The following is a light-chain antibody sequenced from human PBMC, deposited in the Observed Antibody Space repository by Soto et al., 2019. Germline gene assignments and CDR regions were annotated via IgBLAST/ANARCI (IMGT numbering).Light chain of an antibody. J-gene: IGLJ1*01. CDR2: EVS. CDR3: SSYTSSSTLYV. Sequence: SALTQPASVSGSPGQSITISCTGTSSDVGGYNYVSWYQHHPGKAPKLMIYEVSNRPSGVSNRFSGSKSGNTASLTISGLQAEDEADYYCSSYTSSSTLYVFGTGTKLTVL. V-gene: IGLV2-14*01. CDR1: SSDVGGYNY.